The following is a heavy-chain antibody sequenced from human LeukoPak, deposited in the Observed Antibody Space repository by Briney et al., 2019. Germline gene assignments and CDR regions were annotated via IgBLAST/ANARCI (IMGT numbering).Heavy chain of an antibody. CDR1: GFTFSSYA. D-gene: IGHD2-2*01. CDR3: AKQIVVVPAAILLQLDY. V-gene: IGHV3-23*01. Sequence: GGSLRLSCAASGFTFSSYAMSWVRQAPGKGLELVSAISGSGGSTYYADSVKGRFTISRDNSKNTLYLQMNSLRAEDTAVYYCAKQIVVVPAAILLQLDYWGQGTLVTVSS. CDR2: ISGSGGST. J-gene: IGHJ4*02.